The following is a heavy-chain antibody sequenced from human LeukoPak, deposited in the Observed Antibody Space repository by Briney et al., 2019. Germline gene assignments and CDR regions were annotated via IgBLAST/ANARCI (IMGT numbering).Heavy chain of an antibody. J-gene: IGHJ4*02. D-gene: IGHD3-22*01. CDR3: ARDYYDSSGYGFDY. V-gene: IGHV3-66*01. CDR1: GLTFNNYA. CDR2: IYSGGST. Sequence: GGSLRLSCVASGLTFNNYAMSWVRQAPGKGLEWVSVIYSGGSTYYADSVKGRFTISRDNSKNTLYLQMNSLRAEDTAVYYCARDYYDSSGYGFDYWGQGTLVTVSS.